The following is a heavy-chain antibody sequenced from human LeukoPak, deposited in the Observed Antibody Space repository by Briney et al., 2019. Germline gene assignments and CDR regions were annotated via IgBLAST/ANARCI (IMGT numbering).Heavy chain of an antibody. Sequence: ASVKVSCKASGYTFTGYYMHWVRQAPGQGLEWMGWINPNSGGTNYAQKFQGRVTMTRGTSISTAYMELSRLRSDDTAVYYCAREVGGIAAAGYFDYWGQGTLVTVSS. CDR1: GYTFTGYY. D-gene: IGHD6-13*01. V-gene: IGHV1-2*02. J-gene: IGHJ4*02. CDR3: AREVGGIAAAGYFDY. CDR2: INPNSGGT.